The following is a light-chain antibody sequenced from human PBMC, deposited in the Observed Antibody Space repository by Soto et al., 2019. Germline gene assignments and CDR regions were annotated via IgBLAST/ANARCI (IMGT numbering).Light chain of an antibody. CDR3: MQGLQTLYT. CDR2: LGS. J-gene: IGKJ2*01. V-gene: IGKV2-28*01. Sequence: DIVMTQSPLFLPVTPGEPASISCRSSQSLLHSNGYNYLDWYLQKPGQSPQLLIYLGSNRASGVPDRFNGSGSGTDFTLKISRVEAEDVGVYYCMQGLQTLYTFGQGTKLEIK. CDR1: QSLLHSNGYNY.